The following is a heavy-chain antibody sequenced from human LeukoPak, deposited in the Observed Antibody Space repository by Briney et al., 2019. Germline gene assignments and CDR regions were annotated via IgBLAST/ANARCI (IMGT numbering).Heavy chain of an antibody. CDR1: RFTFSSYA. J-gene: IGHJ6*02. D-gene: IGHD4-23*01. CDR2: ISGSGGNT. V-gene: IGHV3-23*01. Sequence: GGSLRLSCAASRFTFSSYAMTWVRQAPGKGLEWVSAISGSGGNTYYADSVKGRFTISRDNSTNTLYLQLTSLRAEDTAVYYCAKGNGGNSGEYFYYGMDVWGQGTTVTVSS. CDR3: AKGNGGNSGEYFYYGMDV.